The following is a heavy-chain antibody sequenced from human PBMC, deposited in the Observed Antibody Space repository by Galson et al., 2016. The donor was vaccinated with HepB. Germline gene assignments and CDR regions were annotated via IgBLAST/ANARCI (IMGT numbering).Heavy chain of an antibody. J-gene: IGHJ5*02. CDR1: GFTFINYW. CDR3: ATGETHYSDWSNWFDP. Sequence: QSGAEVKKPGESLKISCKGSGFTFINYWIAWVRQMPGKGLEWMGIIYPADSKTRYSPSFQGQVTISVNNSISTAFLQWSSLKASDTAMYYCATGETHYSDWSNWFDPWGQGTLVTVSS. V-gene: IGHV5-51*03. CDR2: IYPADSKT. D-gene: IGHD4-11*01.